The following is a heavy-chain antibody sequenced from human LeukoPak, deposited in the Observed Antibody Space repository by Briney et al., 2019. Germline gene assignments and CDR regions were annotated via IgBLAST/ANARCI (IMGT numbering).Heavy chain of an antibody. V-gene: IGHV3-21*01. J-gene: IGHJ6*04. CDR2: ISSSSSYI. CDR3: ARDIVVVPAAIRSLHYYYYGMDV. CDR1: GFTFSSYS. D-gene: IGHD2-2*02. Sequence: GGSLRLSCAASGFTFSSYSMNWVRQAPGKGLEWVSSISSSSSYIYYADSVKGRFTISRDNAKNSLYLQMNSLRADDTAVYYCARDIVVVPAAIRSLHYYYYGMDVWGKGTTVTVSS.